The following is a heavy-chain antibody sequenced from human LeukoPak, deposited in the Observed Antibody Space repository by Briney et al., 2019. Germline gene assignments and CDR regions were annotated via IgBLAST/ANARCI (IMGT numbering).Heavy chain of an antibody. V-gene: IGHV3-49*04. Sequence: QPGGSLRLSCAASGFTFSSYEMNWVRQAPGKGLEWVGFIRSKTYGGTSAYAASVKGRFTISRDDSKNIAYLQMNSLKTEDTAVYYCSRQIRATTDYFDYWGQGTLVTVSS. CDR1: GFTFSSYE. CDR3: SRQIRATTDYFDY. J-gene: IGHJ4*02. D-gene: IGHD5-12*01. CDR2: IRSKTYGGTS.